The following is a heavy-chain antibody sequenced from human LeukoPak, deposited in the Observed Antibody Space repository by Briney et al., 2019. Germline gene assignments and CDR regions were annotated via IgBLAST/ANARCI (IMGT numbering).Heavy chain of an antibody. Sequence: PGGSLRLSCAVSGFTVSNYTMNWVRQAPGKGLEWLSYISPSGNTVYYADSVKGRFTISKDNAKNSLYLQMNILRADDTAVYYCASGIGAWGQGTLVTVSS. CDR3: ASGIGA. V-gene: IGHV3-48*01. CDR2: ISPSGNTV. D-gene: IGHD3-10*01. J-gene: IGHJ5*02. CDR1: GFTVSNYT.